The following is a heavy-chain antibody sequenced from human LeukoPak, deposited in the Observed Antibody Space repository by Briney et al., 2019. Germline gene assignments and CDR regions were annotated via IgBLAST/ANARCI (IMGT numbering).Heavy chain of an antibody. J-gene: IGHJ4*02. CDR1: GFTFSSYW. CDR2: INSDGSSR. CDR3: ARDRYYDSSGPDY. Sequence: GGSLRLSCAASGFTFSSYWMHWVRQAPGKGLVWVSRINSDGSSRSYVDSVKGRFTISRDNAKNTLYLQMDSLRAEDTAVYYCARDRYYDSSGPDYWGQGTLVTVSS. V-gene: IGHV3-74*01. D-gene: IGHD3-22*01.